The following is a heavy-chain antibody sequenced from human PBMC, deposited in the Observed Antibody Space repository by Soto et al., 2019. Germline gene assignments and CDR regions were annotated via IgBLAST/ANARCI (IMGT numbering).Heavy chain of an antibody. Sequence: SETLSLTCAVYGGSFSGHYWSWIRQPPGKGLEWIGEINHSGSTNYNPSLKSRVTISVDTSKNQFSLKLSSVTAADTAVYYCARLKAGTDYYYGMDVWGQGTTVTVSS. V-gene: IGHV4-34*01. J-gene: IGHJ6*02. CDR3: ARLKAGTDYYYGMDV. D-gene: IGHD6-13*01. CDR2: INHSGST. CDR1: GGSFSGHY.